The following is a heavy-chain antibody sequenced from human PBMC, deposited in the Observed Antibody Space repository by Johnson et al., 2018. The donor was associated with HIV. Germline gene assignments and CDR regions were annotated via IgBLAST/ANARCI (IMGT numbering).Heavy chain of an antibody. V-gene: IGHV3-NL1*01. CDR1: GFTFSSYG. CDR3: ASWSWGLRWSGFDI. Sequence: QVQLVESGGGVVQPGRSLRLSCAASGFTFSSYGMHWVRQAPGKGLEWVSVIYSGGSTYYADSVKGRFTISRDNSKNTLYLQMNSLRAEDTAVYYCASWSWGLRWSGFDIWGQGTMVTVSS. D-gene: IGHD4-23*01. J-gene: IGHJ3*02. CDR2: IYSGGST.